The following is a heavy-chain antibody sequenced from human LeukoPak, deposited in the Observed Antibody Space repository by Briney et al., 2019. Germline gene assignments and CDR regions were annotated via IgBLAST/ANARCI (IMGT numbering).Heavy chain of an antibody. CDR1: GGSISSYYW. V-gene: IGHV2-70*11. J-gene: IGHJ4*02. D-gene: IGHD3-10*01. Sequence: TLSLTCSVSGGSISSYYWSWIRQPPGKALEWLARIDWDDDKYYSTSLKTRLTISKDTSKNQVVLTMTNMDPVDTATYYCARTVVRGVIIAPFDYWGQGTLVTVSS. CDR2: IDWDDDK. CDR3: ARTVVRGVIIAPFDY.